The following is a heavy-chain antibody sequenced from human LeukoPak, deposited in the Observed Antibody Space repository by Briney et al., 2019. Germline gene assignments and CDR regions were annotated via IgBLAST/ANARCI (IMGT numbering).Heavy chain of an antibody. J-gene: IGHJ4*02. Sequence: PGGSLRLSCTTSGFTFRDYAMSWFRRAPGMGLEWVGFIRGKVHGATTEYAASVKGRFTISRDDSKSIAYLQMNSLKTEDTAVYYCTRSYNYYDSSGYYGFDFWGQGTLVTVSS. D-gene: IGHD3-22*01. CDR3: TRSYNYYDSSGYYGFDF. CDR2: IRGKVHGATT. CDR1: GFTFRDYA. V-gene: IGHV3-49*03.